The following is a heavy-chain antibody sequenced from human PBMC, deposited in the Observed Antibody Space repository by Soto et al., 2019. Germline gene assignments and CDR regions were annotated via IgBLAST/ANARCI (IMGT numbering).Heavy chain of an antibody. Sequence: QLQLQESGPGLVKPSETLSLTCTVSGGSISSSGYYWGWIRQPPGKGLEWIGSIYYSGSTYYNPSLKSRVTISVDTSKKQFSLKLSSVTATDTAVYYCARHDYYGSRSYKGTHYYYYGMDVWGQGTTVTVSS. J-gene: IGHJ6*02. CDR2: IYYSGST. V-gene: IGHV4-39*01. CDR3: ARHDYYGSRSYKGTHYYYYGMDV. CDR1: GGSISSSGYY. D-gene: IGHD3-10*01.